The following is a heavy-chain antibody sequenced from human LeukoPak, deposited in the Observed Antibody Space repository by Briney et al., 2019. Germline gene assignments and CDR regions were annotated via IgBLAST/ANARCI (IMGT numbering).Heavy chain of an antibody. Sequence: SETLSLTCTVSGXSISSYYWSWIRQPPGKGLEWIGCIYYSGSTNYNPSLKRRVTISVDTSKNQFSLKLRSMTAADTAVYYCARARFCSTSCYMDYWGQGTLVTVSS. CDR2: IYYSGST. J-gene: IGHJ4*02. V-gene: IGHV4-59*01. CDR3: ARARFCSTSCYMDY. D-gene: IGHD2-2*02. CDR1: GXSISSYY.